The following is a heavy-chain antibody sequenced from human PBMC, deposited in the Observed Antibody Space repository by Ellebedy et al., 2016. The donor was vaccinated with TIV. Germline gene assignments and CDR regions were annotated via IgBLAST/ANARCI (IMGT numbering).Heavy chain of an antibody. CDR3: ARDYDSSGCLDY. V-gene: IGHV1-69*13. CDR2: IIPIFGTA. D-gene: IGHD3-22*01. Sequence: SVKVSCXASGYTFTSYGISWVRQAPGQGLEWMGGIIPIFGTANYAQKFQGRVTITADESTSTAYMELSSLRSEDTAVYYCARDYDSSGCLDYWGQGTLVTVSS. CDR1: GYTFTSYG. J-gene: IGHJ4*02.